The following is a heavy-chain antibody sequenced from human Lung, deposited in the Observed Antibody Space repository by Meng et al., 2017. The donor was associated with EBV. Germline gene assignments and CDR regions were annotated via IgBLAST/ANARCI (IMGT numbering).Heavy chain of an antibody. J-gene: IGHJ4*02. CDR2: MYYSGST. Sequence: QEAGPGPMKPSRPLSRTCTVSGGSISNGYDWSWVRQHPGKGMDWIGYMYYSGSTYYNPSLKSRVIISVDRSNNQFSLELNSVSAADTAVYYCARAKWGHSYGSEALYFDHWGPGTLVTVSS. D-gene: IGHD5-18*01. V-gene: IGHV4-30-4*08. CDR3: ARAKWGHSYGSEALYFDH. CDR1: GGSISNGYD.